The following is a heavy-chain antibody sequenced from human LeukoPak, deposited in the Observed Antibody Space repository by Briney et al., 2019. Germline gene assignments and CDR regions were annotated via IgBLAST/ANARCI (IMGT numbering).Heavy chain of an antibody. J-gene: IGHJ6*04. CDR1: GFTFSSYS. CDR3: AELGITMIGGV. Sequence: GSLRLSCAASGFTFSSYSMNWVRQAPGKGLEWVSSISSSSSYIYYADSMKGRFTISRDNAKNSLYLQMNSLRAEDTAVYYCAELGITMIGGVWGKGTTVTISS. CDR2: ISSSSSYI. V-gene: IGHV3-21*01. D-gene: IGHD3-10*02.